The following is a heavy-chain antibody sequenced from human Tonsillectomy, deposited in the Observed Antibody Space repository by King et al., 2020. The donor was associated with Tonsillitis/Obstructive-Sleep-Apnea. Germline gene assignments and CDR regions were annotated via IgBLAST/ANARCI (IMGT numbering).Heavy chain of an antibody. D-gene: IGHD2-2*01. J-gene: IGHJ4*02. CDR1: GFTFSAYS. CDR3: ARXLXEHXXSASXDYYFDF. Sequence: VQLVEXGGGLVQPGGSLXLSCVXSGFTFSAYSMNWVRQAPGKGLEWVSYISSRGSAIYYADSVKGRFTISRDNVKNSLYLQMNSLREKDTAVYYCARXLXEHXXSASXDYYFDFWGQGTXVTVSS. V-gene: IGHV3-48*02. CDR2: ISSRGSAI.